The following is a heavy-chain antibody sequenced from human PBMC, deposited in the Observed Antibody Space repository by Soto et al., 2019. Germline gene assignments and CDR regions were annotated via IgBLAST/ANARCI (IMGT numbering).Heavy chain of an antibody. CDR1: GLTFRNYG. CDR3: AIRRPVGTLDP. Sequence: GSLRLSCAASGLTFRNYGMHWVRQAPGKGLEWVAVISYDGSNKYYADSVKGRFTISRDNSKNTLYLQMNSLRAEDTAVYYCAIRRPVGTLDPWGQGTLVTVSS. V-gene: IGHV3-30*03. J-gene: IGHJ5*02. CDR2: ISYDGSNK. D-gene: IGHD7-27*01.